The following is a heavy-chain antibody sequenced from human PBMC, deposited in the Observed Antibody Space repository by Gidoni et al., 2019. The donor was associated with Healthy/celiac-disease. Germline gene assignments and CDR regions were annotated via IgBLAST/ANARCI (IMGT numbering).Heavy chain of an antibody. D-gene: IGHD6-19*01. J-gene: IGHJ3*02. CDR2: ISSSSSTI. CDR3: ARVLHSSGWYGAYDAFDI. V-gene: IGHV3-48*04. Sequence: EVQLVESGGGLVQPGGSLRLSCAASGFTFSTYSMNWVRQAPGKGLEWVSYISSSSSTIYYADSVKGRFTISRDNAKNSLYLQMNSLRAEDTAVYYCARVLHSSGWYGAYDAFDIWGQGTMVTVSS. CDR1: GFTFSTYS.